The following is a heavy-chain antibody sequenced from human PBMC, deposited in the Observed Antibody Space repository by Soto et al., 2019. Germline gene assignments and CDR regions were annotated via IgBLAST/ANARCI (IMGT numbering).Heavy chain of an antibody. CDR3: ARTLYGDNVDY. D-gene: IGHD4-17*01. CDR2: MNPNSGNT. V-gene: IGHV1-8*01. CDR1: GYTFTSYD. Sequence: QVQLVQSGAEVKKPGASVKVSCKASGYTFTSYDINWVRQATGQGLEWMGWMNPNSGNTGYAQKFQGGVTITRTAPITTASTELRSLTSEDTAGYCCARTLYGDNVDYWGQGTLVTAS. J-gene: IGHJ4*02.